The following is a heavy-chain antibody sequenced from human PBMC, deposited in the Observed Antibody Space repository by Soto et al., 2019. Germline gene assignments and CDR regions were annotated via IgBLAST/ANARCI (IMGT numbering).Heavy chain of an antibody. D-gene: IGHD3-3*01. CDR2: ISPYNGNT. V-gene: IGHV1-18*01. Sequence: QVQLVQSRAEVKKPGASVKVSCKASGYTLTSYGISWVRQAPGQGLERVGWISPYNGNTNYAQKLQDRVTLTTDTSTSTAYMELRSLRPDDTAVYYCARADFDFWSGYSPFDYWGQGTLVTVSS. CDR1: GYTLTSYG. CDR3: ARADFDFWSGYSPFDY. J-gene: IGHJ4*02.